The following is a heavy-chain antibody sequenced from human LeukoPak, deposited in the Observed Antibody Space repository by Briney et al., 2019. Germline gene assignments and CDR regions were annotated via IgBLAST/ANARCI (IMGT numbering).Heavy chain of an antibody. V-gene: IGHV3-20*04. CDR3: ARGIDDGDNWFDP. J-gene: IGHJ5*02. Sequence: GGSLRHSCAASGFTFDDYGMSWVRQAPGKGLEWVSGINWNGGSTGYADSVRGRFTISRDNAKNSLYLQMNSLRAEDTAFYYCARGIDDGDNWFDPWGQGTLVTVSS. D-gene: IGHD1-1*01. CDR2: INWNGGST. CDR1: GFTFDDYG.